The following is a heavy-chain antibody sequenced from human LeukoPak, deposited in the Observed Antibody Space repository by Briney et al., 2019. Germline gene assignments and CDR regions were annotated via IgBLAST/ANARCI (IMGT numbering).Heavy chain of an antibody. CDR3: ARDYYDSSGYYSRRPRSGLDI. D-gene: IGHD3-22*01. CDR1: GGTFSSYA. V-gene: IGHV1-69*13. J-gene: IGHJ3*02. CDR2: IIPIFGTA. Sequence: SVTVSCKASGGTFSSYAISWVRQAPGQGLEWMGGIIPIFGTADYAQKFQGRVTITADESTSTAYMELSSLRSEDTAVYYCARDYYDSSGYYSRRPRSGLDIWGQGTMVTVSS.